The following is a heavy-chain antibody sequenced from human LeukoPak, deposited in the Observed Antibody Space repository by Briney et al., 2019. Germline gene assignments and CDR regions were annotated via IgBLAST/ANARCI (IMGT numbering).Heavy chain of an antibody. CDR1: GYTFTDYY. CDR2: INPNDGDT. J-gene: IGHJ4*02. Sequence: ASVKVSCKASGYTFTDYYMHWVRQAPGQGFEWMGWINPNDGDTNYAQKFQGRVTMTRDTSIGTAHMEVSRLRSDDTAVYYCARANFLYCSSSTCLFDYWGQGTLVTVSS. V-gene: IGHV1-2*02. D-gene: IGHD2-2*01. CDR3: ARANFLYCSSSTCLFDY.